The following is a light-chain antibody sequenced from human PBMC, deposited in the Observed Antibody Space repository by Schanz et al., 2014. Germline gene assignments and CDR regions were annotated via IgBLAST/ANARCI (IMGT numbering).Light chain of an antibody. Sequence: EIVMTQSPASLSVSPGDRATLSCRASQSVSNNLAWYQQKPGQAPRVLIYGASTRATGIPARFSGSGSGTEFTLTISSLQSEDFAVYYCQQYNNWPITFGQGTRLEIK. CDR2: GAS. V-gene: IGKV3-15*01. CDR1: QSVSNN. J-gene: IGKJ5*01. CDR3: QQYNNWPIT.